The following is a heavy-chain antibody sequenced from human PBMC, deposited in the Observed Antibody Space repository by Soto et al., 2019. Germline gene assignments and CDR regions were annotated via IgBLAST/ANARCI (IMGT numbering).Heavy chain of an antibody. J-gene: IGHJ3*02. CDR3: ARELRADSSGYYYSLGAFDI. D-gene: IGHD3-22*01. CDR1: GFTFSSYS. CDR2: ISSSSSTI. V-gene: IGHV3-48*02. Sequence: PGGSLRLSCAASGFTFSSYSMNWARQAPGKGLEWVSYISSSSSTIYYADSVKGRFTISRDNAKNSLYLQMNSLRDEDTAVYYCARELRADSSGYYYSLGAFDIWGQGTMVTVSS.